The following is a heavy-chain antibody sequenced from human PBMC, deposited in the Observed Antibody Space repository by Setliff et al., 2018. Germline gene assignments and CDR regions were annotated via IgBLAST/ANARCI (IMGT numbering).Heavy chain of an antibody. Sequence: ASVKVSCKASGYTFTDSFIHWVRQAPGQGFEWLGWINPNRDDTKYAQKFQHRVLMAKDTSLNTVYVELSSLRSDDTATYYCARDGSAFFYQNWGQGSLVTVSS. J-gene: IGHJ4*02. D-gene: IGHD1-26*01. CDR3: ARDGSAFFYQN. CDR1: GYTFTDSF. CDR2: INPNRDDT. V-gene: IGHV1-2*02.